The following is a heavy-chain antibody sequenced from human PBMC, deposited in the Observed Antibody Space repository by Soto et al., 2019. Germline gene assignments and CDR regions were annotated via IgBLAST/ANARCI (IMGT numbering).Heavy chain of an antibody. D-gene: IGHD3-22*01. Sequence: SGGSLRLSXAASGFTFSSYSMNWVRQAPGKGLEWVSSISSSSSYIYYADSVKGRFTISRDNAKNSLYLQMNSLRAEDTAVYYCARDQDYDSSGYYLVFDYWGQGTLVTVSS. CDR1: GFTFSSYS. CDR3: ARDQDYDSSGYYLVFDY. V-gene: IGHV3-21*01. CDR2: ISSSSSYI. J-gene: IGHJ4*02.